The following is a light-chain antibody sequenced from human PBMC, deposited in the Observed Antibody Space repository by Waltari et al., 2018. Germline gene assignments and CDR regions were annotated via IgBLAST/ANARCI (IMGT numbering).Light chain of an antibody. CDR2: EFS. CDR1: RTYIGVSNF. V-gene: IGLV2-8*01. CDR3: ASFAGSNTL. Sequence: QSALTQPPSASGSPGQSVTIPCTATRTYIGVSNFFTWYQQPPGKAPKLLIYEFSERPSGVPDRFSGSKSGITASLTVFGLQTEDEADYYCASFAGSNTLFGGGTKLTVL. J-gene: IGLJ2*01.